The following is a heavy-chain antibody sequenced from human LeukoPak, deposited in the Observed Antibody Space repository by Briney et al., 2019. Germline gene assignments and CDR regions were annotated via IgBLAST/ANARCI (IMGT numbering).Heavy chain of an antibody. J-gene: IGHJ4*02. Sequence: GGSLRLSCAASGFTFSSYWMHWVRQAPGKGLVWVSRINSDGSSTNYADSVKGRFTISRDNAKNTLYLQMNSLRAEDTAVYYCATTLYYDILTGPPAYWGQGTLVTVSS. CDR3: ATTLYYDILTGPPAY. V-gene: IGHV3-74*01. CDR1: GFTFSSYW. D-gene: IGHD3-9*01. CDR2: INSDGSST.